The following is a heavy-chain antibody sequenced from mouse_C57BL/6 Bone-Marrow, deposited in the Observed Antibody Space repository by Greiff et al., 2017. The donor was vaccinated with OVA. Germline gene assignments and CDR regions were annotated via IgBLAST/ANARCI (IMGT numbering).Heavy chain of an antibody. CDR2: IDPNSGGT. CDR3: ARREVYDGYYLAWFAY. V-gene: IGHV1-72*01. Sequence: QVQLKQPGAELVKPGASVKLSCKASGYTFTSYWMHWVKQRPGRGLEWIGRIDPNSGGTKYNEKFKSKATLTVDKPSSTAYMQLSSLTSEDSAVYYCARREVYDGYYLAWFAYWGQGTLVTVSA. CDR1: GYTFTSYW. D-gene: IGHD2-3*01. J-gene: IGHJ3*01.